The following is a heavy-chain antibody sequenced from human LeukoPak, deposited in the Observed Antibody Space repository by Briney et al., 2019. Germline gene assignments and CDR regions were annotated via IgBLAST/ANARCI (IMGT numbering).Heavy chain of an antibody. J-gene: IGHJ4*02. D-gene: IGHD3-22*01. CDR1: GGTFSSYT. CDR3: ALTTYYDSSGYYPYYFDY. CDR2: IIPILGIA. Sequence: SVKVSCKASGGTFSSYTISWVRQAPGQGLDWMGRIIPILGIANYAQKFQGRVTITADKSTSTAYMELSSLRSEDTAVYYCALTTYYDSSGYYPYYFDYWGQGTLVTVSS. V-gene: IGHV1-69*02.